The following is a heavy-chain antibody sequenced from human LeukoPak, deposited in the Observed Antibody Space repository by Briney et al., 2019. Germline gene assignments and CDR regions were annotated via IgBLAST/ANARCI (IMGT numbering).Heavy chain of an antibody. Sequence: GESLKISYKGSGYSFSNYWIGWVRQLPGKGLEWMGIIYPSDSNTMYSPTFQDQVTISADRSISTAYLQWSSLKASDTAMYYCARLGYDSTPWGQGTLVTVSS. J-gene: IGHJ5*02. CDR1: GYSFSNYW. CDR3: ARLGYDSTP. CDR2: IYPSDSNT. V-gene: IGHV5-51*01. D-gene: IGHD3-22*01.